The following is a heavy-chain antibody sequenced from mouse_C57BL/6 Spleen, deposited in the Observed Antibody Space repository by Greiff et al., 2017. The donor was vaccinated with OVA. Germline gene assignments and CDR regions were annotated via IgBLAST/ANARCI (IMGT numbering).Heavy chain of an antibody. V-gene: IGHV1-61*01. J-gene: IGHJ2*01. CDR2: IYPSDSET. Sequence: QVQLQQPGAELVRPGSSVKLSCKASGYTFTSYWMDWVKQRPGQGLEWIGNIYPSDSETHYNQKFKDKATLTVDKSSSTAYMQLSSLTSEDSAVYYGARERSNYLDYWGQGTTLTVSS. D-gene: IGHD5-1*01. CDR1: GYTFTSYW. CDR3: ARERSNYLDY.